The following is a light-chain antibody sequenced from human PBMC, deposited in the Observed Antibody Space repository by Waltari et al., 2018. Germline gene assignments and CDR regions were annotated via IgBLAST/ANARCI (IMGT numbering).Light chain of an antibody. Sequence: QSALTQPASVSGSPGQSVTMSCTGTSNAIGAYPYVSWYQQVPGRAPKLIIYDVTIRPSGVSYRFSGSKAGATASLTLSGLQPDDEAVYYCSSYSGGRSVVFGGGTTLTVL. CDR2: DVT. J-gene: IGLJ2*01. CDR3: SSYSGGRSVV. CDR1: SNAIGAYPY. V-gene: IGLV2-14*03.